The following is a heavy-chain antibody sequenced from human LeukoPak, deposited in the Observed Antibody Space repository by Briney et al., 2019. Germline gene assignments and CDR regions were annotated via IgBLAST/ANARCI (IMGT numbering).Heavy chain of an antibody. J-gene: IGHJ4*02. CDR1: GFTFSNYR. CDR3: VRDSSGRDGYPFTTLDY. Sequence: GGSLRPSCAASGFTFSNYRMHWVRQAPGKGLVWVSRINSDGSFTTYADSVKGRFTISRDDAKNTLYLEMNSLRGEDTAVYYCVRDSSGRDGYPFTTLDYWGQGTLVTVSS. CDR2: INSDGSFT. V-gene: IGHV3-74*01. D-gene: IGHD3-22*01.